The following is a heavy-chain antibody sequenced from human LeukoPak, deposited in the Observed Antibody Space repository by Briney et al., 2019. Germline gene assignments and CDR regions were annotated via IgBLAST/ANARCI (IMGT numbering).Heavy chain of an antibody. V-gene: IGHV3-33*01. CDR2: IGHDGSFQ. D-gene: IGHD6-13*01. CDR1: GFSFGVYG. J-gene: IGHJ4*02. Sequence: GGSLRLSCAASGFSFGVYGMHWVRQTPRKGLEWVAVIGHDGSFQDFGDSVKGRFTISRDNSKSILFLQMNTLRVDDTAIYYCARDLGMGSYFDYWGQGTQVTVSS. CDR3: ARDLGMGSYFDY.